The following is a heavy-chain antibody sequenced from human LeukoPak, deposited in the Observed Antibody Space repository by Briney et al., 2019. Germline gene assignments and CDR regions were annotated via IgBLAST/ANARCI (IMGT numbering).Heavy chain of an antibody. Sequence: RGSLRLSCAASGFSLRNTYMSCVRQAPGKGLEWVSIIYSGVNTHYADSAKGRVTISRDNSKHTLYLQMNRLRPEDTAVYYCAGGTVTAPDFWGQGTLVTVSS. CDR2: IYSGVNT. D-gene: IGHD2-21*02. J-gene: IGHJ4*02. CDR1: GFSLRNTY. CDR3: AGGTVTAPDF. V-gene: IGHV3-53*01.